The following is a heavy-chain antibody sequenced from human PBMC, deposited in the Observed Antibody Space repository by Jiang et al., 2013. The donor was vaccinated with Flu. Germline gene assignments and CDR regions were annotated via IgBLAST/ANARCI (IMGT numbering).Heavy chain of an antibody. CDR1: GFTIDDYA. CDR3: AKDKGGGSYRQDGMDV. CDR2: ISWDGGST. D-gene: IGHD3-16*01. Sequence: RLSCAASGFTIDDYAMHWVRQAPGKGLEWVSLISWDGGSTYYADSVKGRFTISRDNSKNSLYLQMNSLRAEDTALYYCAKDKGGGSYRQDGMDVWGQGTTVTVSS. V-gene: IGHV3-43D*03. J-gene: IGHJ6*02.